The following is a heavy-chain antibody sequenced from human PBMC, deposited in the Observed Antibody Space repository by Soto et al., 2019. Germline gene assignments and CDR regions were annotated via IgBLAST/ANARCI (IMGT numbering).Heavy chain of an antibody. D-gene: IGHD3-16*02. CDR2: INAGNGNT. CDR3: ARDDRYSDYYYGMDV. CDR1: GYTFTSYA. V-gene: IGHV1-3*01. J-gene: IGHJ6*02. Sequence: ASVKVSCKASGYTFTSYAMHWVRQAPGQRLEWMGWINAGNGNTKYSQKFQGRVTITRDTSASTAYMELSSLRSEDTAVYYCARDDRYSDYYYGMDVWGQGTTVTVSS.